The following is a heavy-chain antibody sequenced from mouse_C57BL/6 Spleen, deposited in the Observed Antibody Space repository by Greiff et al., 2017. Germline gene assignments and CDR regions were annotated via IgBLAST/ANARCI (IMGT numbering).Heavy chain of an antibody. D-gene: IGHD2-4*01. CDR3: AKDYYDYPYYAMDY. CDR2: ISSGSSTI. V-gene: IGHV5-17*01. Sequence: EVKLVESGGGLVKPGGSLKLSCAASGFTFSDYGMHWVRQAPEKGLEWVAYISSGSSTIYYADTVKGRFTISRDNAKNTLFLQMNSLRSEDTAMYYCAKDYYDYPYYAMDYWGQGTSVTVSS. J-gene: IGHJ4*01. CDR1: GFTFSDYG.